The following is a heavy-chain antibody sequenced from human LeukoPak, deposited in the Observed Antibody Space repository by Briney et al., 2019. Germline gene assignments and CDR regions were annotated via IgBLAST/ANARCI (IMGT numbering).Heavy chain of an antibody. CDR2: ISDSGRST. Sequence: GGSLRLSCAASGFTFSSYAMGWVRQAPGRGLEWLSVISDSGRSTKYADSVKGRFIISRDTSKTTLFLQMNSLRAEDTAVYYCANFLGSGGWGCAMDVWGKGTTVTVSS. V-gene: IGHV3-23*01. CDR1: GFTFSSYA. CDR3: ANFLGSGGWGCAMDV. D-gene: IGHD3-10*01. J-gene: IGHJ6*04.